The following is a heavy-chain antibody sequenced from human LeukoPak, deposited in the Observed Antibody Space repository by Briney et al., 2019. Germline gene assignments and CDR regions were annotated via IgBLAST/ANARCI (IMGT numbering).Heavy chain of an antibody. J-gene: IGHJ4*02. CDR1: GYTFTSYY. CDR3: AREPLGRPRTYYFDY. V-gene: IGHV1-46*01. Sequence: ASAKVSCKASGYTFTSYYMHWVRQAPGQGLELMGIINPSGGSTSYAQKFQGRVTMTRDTSTSTVYMELSSLRSEDTAVYYCAREPLGRPRTYYFDYWGQGTLVTVSS. D-gene: IGHD1-14*01. CDR2: INPSGGST.